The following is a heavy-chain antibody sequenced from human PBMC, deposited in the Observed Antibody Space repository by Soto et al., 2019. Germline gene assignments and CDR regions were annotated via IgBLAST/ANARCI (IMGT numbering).Heavy chain of an antibody. Sequence: PGGSLRLSCSASGFTFSRYAMHWVRQAPGKGLESVSTISSNGGSTYYADSAKGRFTISRDNSKNTLYLQMSSLRAEDTAVYYCVRPSSAWYFYSWGQGTLVTVSS. CDR1: GFTFSRYA. V-gene: IGHV3-64D*08. CDR3: VRPSSAWYFYS. CDR2: ISSNGGST. D-gene: IGHD6-19*01. J-gene: IGHJ4*02.